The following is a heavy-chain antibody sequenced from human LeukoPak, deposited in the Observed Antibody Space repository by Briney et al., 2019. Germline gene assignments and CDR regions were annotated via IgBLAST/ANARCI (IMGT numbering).Heavy chain of an antibody. CDR1: GFTFSSYA. V-gene: IGHV3-30-3*01. J-gene: IGHJ4*02. D-gene: IGHD3-22*01. Sequence: GGSLRLSCAASGFTFSSYAMHWVRQAPGKGLEWVAVISYDGSNKYYADSVKGRFTISRDNSKNTLYLQMNSLRAEDTAVYYCARSGMNYDSSGYYYFDYWGQGTLVTVSS. CDR3: ARSGMNYDSSGYYYFDY. CDR2: ISYDGSNK.